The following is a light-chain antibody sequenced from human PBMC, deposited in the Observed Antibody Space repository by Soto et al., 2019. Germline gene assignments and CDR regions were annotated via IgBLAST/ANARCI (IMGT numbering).Light chain of an antibody. Sequence: QSVLTQPASVSGSPGQSITISCTGTSSDVGSYNLVSWYQQHPGKAPKLMIYEVSKRPSGVSNRFAGSKSGNTASLPISGLHAADEADYYCCSYAGSSTHVVFGGGTKLTVL. CDR2: EVS. J-gene: IGLJ2*01. V-gene: IGLV2-23*02. CDR3: CSYAGSSTHVV. CDR1: SSDVGSYNL.